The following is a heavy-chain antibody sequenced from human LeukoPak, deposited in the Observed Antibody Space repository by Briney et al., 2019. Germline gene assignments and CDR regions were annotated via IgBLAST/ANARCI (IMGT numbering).Heavy chain of an antibody. CDR3: AKDFTPGDYVGWYFDL. CDR2: ISYDGSNK. Sequence: GGSLRLSCAASGFTFSSYGMHWVRQAPDKGLEWVAVISYDGSNKYYADFVKGRFTISRDNSKNTLYLQMNSLRAEDTAVYYCAKDFTPGDYVGWYFDLWGRGTLVTVSS. J-gene: IGHJ2*01. V-gene: IGHV3-30*18. CDR1: GFTFSSYG. D-gene: IGHD4-17*01.